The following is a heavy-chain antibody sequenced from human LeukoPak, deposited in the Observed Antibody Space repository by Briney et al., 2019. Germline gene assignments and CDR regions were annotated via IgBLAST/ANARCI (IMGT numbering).Heavy chain of an antibody. CDR1: GYTFTGYY. J-gene: IGHJ4*02. Sequence: ASVKVSCKASGYTFTGYYMHWVRQAPGQGLEWMGWINPNSGGTNYAQKFQGRVTMTRDTSISTAYMELSGLGSDDTAVYYCARDEGYCSSTSCYPDYWGQGTLVTVSS. V-gene: IGHV1-2*02. CDR2: INPNSGGT. D-gene: IGHD2-2*01. CDR3: ARDEGYCSSTSCYPDY.